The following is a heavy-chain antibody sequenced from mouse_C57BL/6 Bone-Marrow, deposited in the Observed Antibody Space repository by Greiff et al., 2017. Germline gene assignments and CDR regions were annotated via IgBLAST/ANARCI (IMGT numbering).Heavy chain of an antibody. CDR1: GYSFTRYY. CDR3: ARERGYYDY. CDR2: IYPGSGNT. V-gene: IGHV1-66*01. J-gene: IGHJ2*01. D-gene: IGHD2-3*01. Sequence: SGPELVKPGASVKISCKASGYSFTRYYIHWVKQRPGQGLEWIGWIYPGSGNTKYNEKFKGKATLTADTTSSTAYMQLSSLTSEDSAVYYCARERGYYDYWGQGTTLTVSS.